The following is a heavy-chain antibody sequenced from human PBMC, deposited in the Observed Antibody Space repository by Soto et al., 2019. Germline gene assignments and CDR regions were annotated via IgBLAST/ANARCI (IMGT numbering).Heavy chain of an antibody. D-gene: IGHD6-19*01. Sequence: GGSLRLSCAASGFTFSSYAMSWVRQAPGKGLEWVSAISGSGGSTYYADSVKGRFTISRDNSKNTLYLQMNSLRAEDTAVYYCAKDLAYSSGWPEAFDIWGQGTMVTVSS. CDR3: AKDLAYSSGWPEAFDI. V-gene: IGHV3-23*01. CDR1: GFTFSSYA. J-gene: IGHJ3*02. CDR2: ISGSGGST.